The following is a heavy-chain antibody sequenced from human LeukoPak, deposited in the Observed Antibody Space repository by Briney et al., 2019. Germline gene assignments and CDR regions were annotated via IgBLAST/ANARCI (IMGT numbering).Heavy chain of an antibody. V-gene: IGHV4-39*07. CDR1: GDSISSISYY. D-gene: IGHD4-23*01. Sequence: SETLSLTCTVSGDSISSISYYWGWIRQPPGKELEWVGHIYYRGSTFYNSSLKSRVTISVDTSKNHFSLKLTSVTAADTAVYYCARLYGNFQNYYDYWGQGTLVTVSS. CDR2: IYYRGST. CDR3: ARLYGNFQNYYDY. J-gene: IGHJ4*02.